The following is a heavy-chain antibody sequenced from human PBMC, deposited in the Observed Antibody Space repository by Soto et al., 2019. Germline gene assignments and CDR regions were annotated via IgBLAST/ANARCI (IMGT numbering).Heavy chain of an antibody. CDR3: AISNVYYYDSSGYYPFDY. CDR2: IDPSDSYT. CDR1: GYSFTSYW. D-gene: IGHD3-22*01. Sequence: PGESLKISCKGSGYSFTSYWISWVRQMPGKGLEWMGRIDPSDSYTNYSPSFQGHVTISADESISTAYLQWSSLKASDTAMYYSAISNVYYYDSSGYYPFDYWGQGTLVTVSS. J-gene: IGHJ4*02. V-gene: IGHV5-10-1*01.